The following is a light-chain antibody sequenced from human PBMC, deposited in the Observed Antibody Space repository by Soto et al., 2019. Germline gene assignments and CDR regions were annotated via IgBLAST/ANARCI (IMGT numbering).Light chain of an antibody. CDR3: QQYTNWPLT. J-gene: IGKJ4*01. CDR2: DAS. V-gene: IGKV3-11*01. CDR1: QSVSSY. Sequence: EIVLTQSPATLSLSPGERATLSCRASQSVSSYLAWYQQKPGQAPRLLIYDASNRATGIPARFSGSGSGTDFTLTISSLEPEDSAVYYCQQYTNWPLTFGGGTKVDIK.